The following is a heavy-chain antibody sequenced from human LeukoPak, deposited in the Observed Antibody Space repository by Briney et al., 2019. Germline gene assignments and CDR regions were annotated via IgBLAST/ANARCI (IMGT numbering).Heavy chain of an antibody. CDR2: IYHSGST. V-gene: IGHV4-34*01. Sequence: PSETLSLTCAVYGGSFSGYYWSWIRQPPGKGLEWIGSIYHSGSTYYNPSLKSRVTVSVDTSKNQFSPKLSSVTAADTAVYYCAREIWGSGFCYMDVWGKGTTVTISS. CDR1: GGSFSGYY. D-gene: IGHD3-10*01. J-gene: IGHJ6*03. CDR3: AREIWGSGFCYMDV.